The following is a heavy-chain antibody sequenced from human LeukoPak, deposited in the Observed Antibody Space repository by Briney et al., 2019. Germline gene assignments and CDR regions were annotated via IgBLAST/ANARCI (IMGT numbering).Heavy chain of an antibody. J-gene: IGHJ4*02. V-gene: IGHV4-30-4*01. Sequence: SETLSLTCTVSGGSISRGDRYWSWIRQSPGKGLEWIGYIYSTGNTYYNPSLKSRVIISVDTSKNQFSLELNSVTAADTAVYYCARDSYSYGYGGFDYWGQGILVTVS. CDR2: IYSTGNT. CDR3: ARDSYSYGYGGFDY. D-gene: IGHD5-18*01. CDR1: GGSISRGDRY.